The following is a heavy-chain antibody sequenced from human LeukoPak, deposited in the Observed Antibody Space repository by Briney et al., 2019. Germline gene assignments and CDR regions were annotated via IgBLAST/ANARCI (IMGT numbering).Heavy chain of an antibody. CDR1: GFTFSSYS. D-gene: IGHD6-13*01. Sequence: KTGGSLRLSCAASGFTFSSYSMNWVRQAPGKGLEWVSSISSSSSYIYYADSVKGRFTISRDNAKNSLYLQMNSLRAEDTAVYYCAKGEYSSSWYGFDYWGQGTLVTVSS. V-gene: IGHV3-21*04. J-gene: IGHJ4*02. CDR3: AKGEYSSSWYGFDY. CDR2: ISSSSSYI.